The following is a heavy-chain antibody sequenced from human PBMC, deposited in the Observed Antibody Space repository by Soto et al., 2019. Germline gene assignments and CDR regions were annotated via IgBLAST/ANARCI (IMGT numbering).Heavy chain of an antibody. CDR3: ARGGEEGDMDYYMDV. CDR2: IIPILGIA. V-gene: IGHV1-69*02. CDR1: GGTFSSYT. J-gene: IGHJ6*03. D-gene: IGHD3-16*01. Sequence: SVKVSCKASGGTFSSYTISWVRQAPGQGLEWMGRIIPILGIANYAQKFQGRVTITADKSTSTAYMELSSLRSEDTAVNNYARGGEEGDMDYYMDVWGKVTTVTVSS.